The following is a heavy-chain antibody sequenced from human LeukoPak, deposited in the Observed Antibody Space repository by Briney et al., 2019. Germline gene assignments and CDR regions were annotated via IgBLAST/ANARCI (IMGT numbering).Heavy chain of an antibody. V-gene: IGHV4-59*01. J-gene: IGHJ5*02. Sequence: SETLSLTCTVSGGSISSFFWNWIRQPPGKGLEWIGFTHESGSTNYNPSLKSRVTMSLDTSKNQFSLRLSSVTTADTAFYYCARSRGGYGDYGSWFDPWGQGTLVNVSP. CDR1: GGSISSFF. D-gene: IGHD4-17*01. CDR3: ARSRGGYGDYGSWFDP. CDR2: THESGST.